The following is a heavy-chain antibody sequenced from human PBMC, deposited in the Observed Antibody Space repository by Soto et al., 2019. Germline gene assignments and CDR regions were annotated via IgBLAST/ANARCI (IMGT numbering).Heavy chain of an antibody. CDR2: IYSGGST. V-gene: IGHV3-53*01. D-gene: IGHD3-3*01. CDR3: ARTRYDFWSGYYWRGYYGMDV. CDR1: GFIVSSNY. J-gene: IGHJ6*02. Sequence: EVQLVESGGGLIQPGGSLRLSCAASGFIVSSNYMSWVRQAPGKGLEWVSVIYSGGSTYYADSVKGRFTISRDNSKNTLYLQMNSLRAEDTAVYYCARTRYDFWSGYYWRGYYGMDVWGQGTTVTVSS.